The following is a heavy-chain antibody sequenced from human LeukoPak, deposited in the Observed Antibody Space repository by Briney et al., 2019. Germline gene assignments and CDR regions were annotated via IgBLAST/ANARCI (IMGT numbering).Heavy chain of an antibody. D-gene: IGHD1-26*01. Sequence: PSQSLSLTCTVSGGSISSSNWWSWVRQPPGKGLEWIGEIYHSGSTNYNPSLKSRVTISVDKSKNQFSLKLSSVTAADTAVYYCASDSGSFPFDYWGQGTLVTVSS. CDR1: GGSISSSNW. V-gene: IGHV4-4*02. CDR3: ASDSGSFPFDY. J-gene: IGHJ4*02. CDR2: IYHSGST.